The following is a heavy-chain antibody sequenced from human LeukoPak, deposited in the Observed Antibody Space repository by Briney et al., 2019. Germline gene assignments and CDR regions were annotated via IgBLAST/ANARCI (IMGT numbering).Heavy chain of an antibody. CDR2: IKQDGSEK. J-gene: IGHJ4*02. V-gene: IGHV3-7*01. CDR3: ARLLSGSYYLDY. Sequence: PGGSLRNSCAASGFTFSSYWISWVRQAPGKGLEWVANIKQDGSEKYYVDSVKGRFTISRDNAKNSLYLQMNSLRAEDTAVYYCARLLSGSYYLDYWGQGTLVTVSS. D-gene: IGHD1-26*01. CDR1: GFTFSSYW.